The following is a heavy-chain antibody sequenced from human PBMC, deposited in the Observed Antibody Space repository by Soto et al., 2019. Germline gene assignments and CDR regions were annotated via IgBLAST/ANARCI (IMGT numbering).Heavy chain of an antibody. CDR1: GFTVSSNY. V-gene: IGHV3-66*01. CDR3: AGTSSLDY. CDR2: IYSGGST. Sequence: EVQLVESGGGLVQPGGSLTLSCAASGFTVSSNYMTWVRQAPGKGLEWVSLIYSGGSTYYADSVKGRFTISRDNSKNTLYLQMNRLRAADTAVYYCAGTSSLDYWGQGTLVTVSS. D-gene: IGHD3-10*01. J-gene: IGHJ4*02.